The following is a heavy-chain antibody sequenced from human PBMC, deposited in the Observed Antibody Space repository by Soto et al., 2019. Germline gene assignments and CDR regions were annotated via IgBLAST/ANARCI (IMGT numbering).Heavy chain of an antibody. CDR2: MNPNSGNT. CDR3: ARYSGGYYYGMDD. Sequence: ASVKVSCKXSGYTFTRYDINWVRQAPGQGLEWMGWMNPNSGNTHYAQKFQGGVTMTRNTSISTGYMELSNLRSEDTAVYYCARYSGGYYYGMDDWGQGTTVTVSS. J-gene: IGHJ6*02. CDR1: GYTFTRYD. D-gene: IGHD1-26*01. V-gene: IGHV1-8*01.